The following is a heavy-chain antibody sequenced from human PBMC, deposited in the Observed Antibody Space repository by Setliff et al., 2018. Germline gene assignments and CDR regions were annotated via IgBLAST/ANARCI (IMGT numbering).Heavy chain of an antibody. CDR1: GGTFSSYA. J-gene: IGHJ5*02. D-gene: IGHD2-15*01. CDR2: INTNTGNP. V-gene: IGHV7-4-1*02. CDR3: VRGGSGAFDP. Sequence: ASVKVSCKASGGTFSSYAISWVRQAPGQGLEWMGWINTNTGNPTYAQGFTGRFVFSLDTSLHTAYLQISSLEAEDTALYYCVRGGSGAFDPWGQGTLVTVSS.